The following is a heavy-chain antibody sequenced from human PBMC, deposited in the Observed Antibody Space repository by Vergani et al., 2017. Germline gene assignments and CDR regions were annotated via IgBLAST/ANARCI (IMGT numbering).Heavy chain of an antibody. V-gene: IGHV3-9*01. D-gene: IGHD3-3*01. CDR3: ARDFWSGYYHRASGAFDI. J-gene: IGHJ3*02. Sequence: EVQLVESGGGLVQPGRSLRLSCAASGFTFDDYAMHWVRQAPGKGLEWVSGISWNSGSIGYADSVKGRFTISRDNAKNSLYLQMNSLRAEDTAVYYCARDFWSGYYHRASGAFDIWGQGTMVTVSS. CDR2: ISWNSGSI. CDR1: GFTFDDYA.